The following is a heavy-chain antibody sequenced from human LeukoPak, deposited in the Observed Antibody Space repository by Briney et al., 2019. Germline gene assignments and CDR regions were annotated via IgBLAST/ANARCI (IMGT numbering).Heavy chain of an antibody. Sequence: GGSLRLSCAASGFTFSSYWMSWVRQAPGKGLEWVANINEDGSEKYYLDSVRGRFTISRDNAKNSLYLQMDSLRAEDTAVYYCARLLVYGSGAEAFDYWGQGALVTVSS. CDR1: GFTFSSYW. CDR3: ARLLVYGSGAEAFDY. CDR2: INEDGSEK. V-gene: IGHV3-7*01. J-gene: IGHJ4*02. D-gene: IGHD3-10*01.